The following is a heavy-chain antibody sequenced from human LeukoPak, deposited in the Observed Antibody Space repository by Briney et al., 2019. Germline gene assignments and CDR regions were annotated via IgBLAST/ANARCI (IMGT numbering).Heavy chain of an antibody. CDR2: IKQGGSEK. J-gene: IGHJ3*02. D-gene: IGHD6-6*01. CDR1: GFTFSSYW. CDR3: ARDREQLVPMPYDAFDI. Sequence: GGSLRLSCAASGFTFSSYWMSWVRQAPGKGLEWVANIKQGGSEKYYVASVKGRFTISRDNAKNSLYLQMNSLRAEDTAVYYCARDREQLVPMPYDAFDIWGQGTMVTVSS. V-gene: IGHV3-7*01.